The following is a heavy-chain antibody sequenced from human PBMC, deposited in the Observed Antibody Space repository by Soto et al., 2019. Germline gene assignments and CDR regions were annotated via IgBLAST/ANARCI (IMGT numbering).Heavy chain of an antibody. V-gene: IGHV4-39*07. CDR2: FYYSGST. CDR3: ARSPDSSGYYPRWYYYGMDG. J-gene: IGHJ6*02. Sequence: SETLSLTCTASGGSISSSSYYWFWIRQPPGKGLEWIGSFYYSGSTYYNPSLKSRVTISVDKSKNQFSLKLSSVTAADTAVYYCARSPDSSGYYPRWYYYGMDGWGQGTTVTV. D-gene: IGHD3-22*01. CDR1: GGSISSSSYY.